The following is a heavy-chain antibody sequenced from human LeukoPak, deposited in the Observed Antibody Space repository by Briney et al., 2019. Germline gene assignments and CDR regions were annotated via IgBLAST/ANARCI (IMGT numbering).Heavy chain of an antibody. V-gene: IGHV1-46*01. CDR3: SATPLGGWDPNYMDV. J-gene: IGHJ6*03. D-gene: IGHD1-26*01. CDR2: INPSGGST. Sequence: ASVKVSCKASGYTFTSYYMHWVRQAPGQGLEWMGIINPSGGSTSYAQKFQGRVTMTRDTSTSTVYMELSSLRSEDTAVYYCSATPLGGWDPNYMDVWGKGTTVTVSS. CDR1: GYTFTSYY.